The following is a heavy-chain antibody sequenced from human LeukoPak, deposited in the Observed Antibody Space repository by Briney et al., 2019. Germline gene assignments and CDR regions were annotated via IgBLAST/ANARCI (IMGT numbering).Heavy chain of an antibody. V-gene: IGHV3-30*02. Sequence: AGGSLRLACLASGFTFTTYGIHWVRQAPGKGLERVTFIGHDGGNEQYAASVRDRFTISRDQSKNTVYLQVNSLSPEDTAVYYCAKYRFYDLDYWRQGTLVTVSS. J-gene: IGHJ4*02. D-gene: IGHD3-3*01. CDR1: GFTFTTYG. CDR2: IGHDGGNE. CDR3: AKYRFYDLDY.